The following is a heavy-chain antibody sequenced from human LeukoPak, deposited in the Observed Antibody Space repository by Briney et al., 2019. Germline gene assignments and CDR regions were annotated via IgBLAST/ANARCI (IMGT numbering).Heavy chain of an antibody. J-gene: IGHJ4*02. D-gene: IGHD1-14*01. Sequence: GGSLRLSCSASGFTLSSYVMSWVRQAPGKGLEWVSTLTNSGGTTYYADSVKGRFTISRDNSKNALCLQMNSLRDEDTAIYYCANRRNYASDYWGQGTLVTVSS. V-gene: IGHV3-23*01. CDR1: GFTLSSYV. CDR2: LTNSGGTT. CDR3: ANRRNYASDY.